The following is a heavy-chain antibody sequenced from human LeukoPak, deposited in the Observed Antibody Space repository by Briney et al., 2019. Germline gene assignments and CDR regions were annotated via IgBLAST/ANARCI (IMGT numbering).Heavy chain of an antibody. CDR3: ARYPGASGDSYYFDY. J-gene: IGHJ4*02. D-gene: IGHD4-17*01. V-gene: IGHV4-59*02. CDR2: IYYSGST. Sequence: PSETLSLTYTVSGGSVTTYHWSWIRQPPGKGLEWIGYIYYSGSTTYNASLKNRVTTSLDTSKNAFSLKLRSVTAADTTVYYCARYPGASGDSYYFDYWGQGTRVTVSS. CDR1: GGSVTTYH.